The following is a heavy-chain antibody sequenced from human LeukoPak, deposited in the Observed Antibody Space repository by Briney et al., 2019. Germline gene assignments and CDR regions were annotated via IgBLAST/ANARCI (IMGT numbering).Heavy chain of an antibody. CDR3: AVDSSGYDKVLYYYYMDA. CDR2: IIPIFGTA. J-gene: IGHJ6*03. D-gene: IGHD3-22*01. Sequence: ASVKVSCKASGGTFSSYAISWVRQAPGQGLEGMGGIIPIFGTANYAQKFQGRVTITADEARSPVYMEVNVLRSGDTAVYYCAVDSSGYDKVLYYYYMDAWGKGTTVTVSS. CDR1: GGTFSSYA. V-gene: IGHV1-69*13.